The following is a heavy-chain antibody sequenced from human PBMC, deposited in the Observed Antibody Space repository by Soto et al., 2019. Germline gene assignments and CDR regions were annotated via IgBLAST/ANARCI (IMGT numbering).Heavy chain of an antibody. CDR1: GGSISSGGYY. D-gene: IGHD4-17*01. CDR2: IYYSGST. J-gene: IGHJ4*02. V-gene: IGHV4-31*03. CDR3: ARDKGYGGNGGVDY. Sequence: SETLSLTCTVSGGSISSGGYYWSWIRQHPGKGLEWIGYIYYSGSTYYNPSLKSRVTISVDTSKNQFSLKLSSVTAADTAVYYCARDKGYGGNGGVDYWGQGTLVTVSS.